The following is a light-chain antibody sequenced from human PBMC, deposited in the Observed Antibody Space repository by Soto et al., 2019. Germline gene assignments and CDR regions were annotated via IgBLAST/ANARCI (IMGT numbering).Light chain of an antibody. Sequence: EIVLTQSPGTLSLSPGERATLSCRASQSVSSSYLAWYQQKVGQAPRLLIYGASSRATGIPDRFCGSGSGTDSSLTISRLEPEVFAVYYCQQYGSSPVTCGQGTKVEIE. V-gene: IGKV3-20*01. CDR1: QSVSSSY. CDR3: QQYGSSPVT. CDR2: GAS. J-gene: IGKJ1*01.